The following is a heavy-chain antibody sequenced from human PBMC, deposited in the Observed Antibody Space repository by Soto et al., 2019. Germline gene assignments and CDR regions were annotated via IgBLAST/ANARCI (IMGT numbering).Heavy chain of an antibody. V-gene: IGHV2-5*02. J-gene: IGHJ4*02. CDR3: AHRPGGYLSGWDNGYFDY. D-gene: IGHD6-19*01. Sequence: QITLNESGPTLVKPTQTLTLTCTFSGFSFSTSQVGVGWIRQPPGKAQEWLALLYWDDDKRYSPSLRNRLSITKDTSKNQVVLTMTNMDPVDTATYSCAHRPGGYLSGWDNGYFDYWGRGALVTVSS. CDR2: LYWDDDK. CDR1: GFSFSTSQVG.